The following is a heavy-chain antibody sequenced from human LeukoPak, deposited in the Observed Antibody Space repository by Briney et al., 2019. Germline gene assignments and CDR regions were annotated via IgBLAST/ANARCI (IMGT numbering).Heavy chain of an antibody. CDR3: ATLRKGSYYFDY. V-gene: IGHV1-24*01. J-gene: IGHJ4*02. CDR2: FDPEDGGT. CDR1: GGTFSSYA. D-gene: IGHD1-26*01. Sequence: ASVKVSCKASGGTFSSYAISWVRQAPGQGLEWMGGFDPEDGGTIYAQKFQGRVTMTEDTSTDTAYMELSSLRSEDTAVYYCATLRKGSYYFDYWGQGTLVTVS.